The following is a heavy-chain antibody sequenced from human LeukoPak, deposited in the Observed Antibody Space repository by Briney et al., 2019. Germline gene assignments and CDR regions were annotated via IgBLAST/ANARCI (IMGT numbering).Heavy chain of an antibody. CDR3: ARHRYSGSDTQGFDY. CDR2: VYPSNSDT. CDR1: GYRFTNYW. J-gene: IGHJ4*02. Sequence: GESLQISCRGPGYRFTNYWIAWVRQMPGKGLEWMGIVYPSNSDTRYSPSFEGQVTISDDKSINTAYVQWSSLKASDTAMYYCARHRYSGSDTQGFDYWGQGTLVTVSS. D-gene: IGHD5-12*01. V-gene: IGHV5-51*01.